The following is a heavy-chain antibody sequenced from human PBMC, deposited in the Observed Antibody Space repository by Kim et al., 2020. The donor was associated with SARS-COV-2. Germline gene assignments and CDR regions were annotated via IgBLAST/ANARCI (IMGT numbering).Heavy chain of an antibody. CDR3: ARVVRGDYPYYFDY. Sequence: AQRFQGRVTITADASKSTAYMELSSLRSEDTAVYYCARVVRGDYPYYFDYWGQGTLVTVSS. J-gene: IGHJ4*02. V-gene: IGHV1-69*01. D-gene: IGHD4-17*01.